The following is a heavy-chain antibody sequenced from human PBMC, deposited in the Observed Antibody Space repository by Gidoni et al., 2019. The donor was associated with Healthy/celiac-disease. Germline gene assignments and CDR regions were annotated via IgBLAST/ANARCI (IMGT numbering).Heavy chain of an antibody. J-gene: IGHJ4*02. D-gene: IGHD3-10*01. CDR3: ARDGSGNDY. V-gene: IGHV3-33*01. Sequence: QVQLVESGGGVVQPGRSLRLSCAASGFTFSSYGMHWVRQAPGKGLGWVAVIWYDGSNKYYVDSVKGQFTISRDNSKNTLYLQMNSLRAEDTAVYYCARDGSGNDYWGQGTLATVSS. CDR1: GFTFSSYG. CDR2: IWYDGSNK.